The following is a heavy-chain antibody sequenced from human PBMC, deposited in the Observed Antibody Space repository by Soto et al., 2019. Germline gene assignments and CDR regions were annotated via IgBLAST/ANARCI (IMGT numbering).Heavy chain of an antibody. V-gene: IGHV1-2*02. D-gene: IGHD2-21*02. CDR2: IDLDIGDT. CDR3: ALEPTGTAGSDY. J-gene: IGHJ4*02. CDR1: GHTFTGHH. Sequence: QVQMVQSGAELKKPGASVKVSCKASGHTFTGHHMHWVRQAPGQGLEWMGLIDLDIGDTKYAQKCQGRVTSTSDTSVTTAYMELRGLRSDDTAVYYCALEPTGTAGSDYWGQGTLVTVSS.